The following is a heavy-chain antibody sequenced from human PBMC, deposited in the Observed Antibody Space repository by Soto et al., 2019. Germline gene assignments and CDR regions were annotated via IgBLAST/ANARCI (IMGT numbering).Heavy chain of an antibody. CDR1: GFTVSNNH. V-gene: IGHV3-53*01. Sequence: VQLVESGGGLIQPGGSLRLSCAASGFTVSNNHMNWVRPAAGKVLELVSFVHGGGSTSYADSVKGRFTISRDNSKNTLYLQMDNLRAEDTAIYYRAGRLTTAASLDYWGRGTLVTVSS. CDR3: AGRLTTAASLDY. J-gene: IGHJ4*02. D-gene: IGHD3-16*01. CDR2: VHGGGST.